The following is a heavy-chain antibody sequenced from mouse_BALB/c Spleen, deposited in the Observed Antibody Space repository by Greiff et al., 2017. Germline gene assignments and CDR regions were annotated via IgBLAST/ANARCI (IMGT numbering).Heavy chain of an antibody. CDR3: ARAYYDYYAMDY. CDR1: GFTFSDYY. J-gene: IGHJ4*01. D-gene: IGHD1-1*01. V-gene: IGHV5-4*02. CDR2: ISDGGSYT. Sequence: DVMLVESGGGLVKPGGSLKLSCAASGFTFSDYYMYWVRQTPEKRLEWVATISDGGSYTYYPDSVKGRFTISRDNAKNNLYLQMSSLKSEDTAMYYCARAYYDYYAMDYWGQGTSVTVSS.